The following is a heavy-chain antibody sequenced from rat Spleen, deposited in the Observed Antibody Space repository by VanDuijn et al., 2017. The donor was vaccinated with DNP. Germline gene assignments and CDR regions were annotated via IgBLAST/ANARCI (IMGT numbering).Heavy chain of an antibody. CDR3: ARAPVYYGFDY. V-gene: IGHV3-3*01. CDR2: INSAGST. Sequence: EVQLQESGPGLVKPSQSLSLTCSVTGYSITSSYRWNWIRKFPGNKLEWMGYINSAGSTNYNPSLKSRISITRDTSTNQFFLQVNSVTTEDTATYYCARAPVYYGFDYWGQGVMVTVSS. J-gene: IGHJ2*01. D-gene: IGHD1-6*01. CDR1: GYSITSSYR.